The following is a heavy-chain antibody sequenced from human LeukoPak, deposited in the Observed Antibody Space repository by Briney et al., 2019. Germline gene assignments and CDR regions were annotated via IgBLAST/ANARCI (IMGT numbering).Heavy chain of an antibody. CDR3: ARGFPAGGGRGYLHNWFDP. CDR2: INHSGST. J-gene: IGHJ5*02. V-gene: IGHV4-39*07. CDR1: GDSISSSNYF. Sequence: KSSETLSLTCTVSGDSISSSNYFWGWIRQPPGKGLEWIGEINHSGSTNCNPSLKSRVTISVDTSKTQFSLKLSSVTAADTAVYYCARGFPAGGGRGYLHNWFDPWGQGTLVTVSS. D-gene: IGHD3-22*01.